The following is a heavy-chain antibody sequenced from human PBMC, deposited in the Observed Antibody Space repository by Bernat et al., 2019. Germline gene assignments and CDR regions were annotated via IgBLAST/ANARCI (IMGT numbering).Heavy chain of an antibody. CDR3: ARERATVYDAFDI. Sequence: EVQLVETGGGLIQPGGSLRLSCAASGFSVSSSYMSWVRQAPGKGLEWVSIIYSGGNTYYADSVRGRITISKDNSKNTLYLQMNSLRADDTAVYYCARERATVYDAFDIWGQGTIVTVSS. D-gene: IGHD4-17*01. CDR2: IYSGGNT. CDR1: GFSVSSSY. J-gene: IGHJ3*02. V-gene: IGHV3-53*02.